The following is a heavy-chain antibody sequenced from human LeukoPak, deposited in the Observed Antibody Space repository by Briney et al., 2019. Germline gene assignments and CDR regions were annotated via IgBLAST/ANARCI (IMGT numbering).Heavy chain of an antibody. CDR2: ISNDGDNR. CDR1: GFTFNSYE. Sequence: GGSLRLSCTTSGFTFNSYEMSWVRQAPGKGLEWVATISNDGDNRNYADSVRGRFIVTRDNSKNTLYLQMDSLRGEDTAVYYCTRNSHGLAYWGQGTLVTVSS. V-gene: IGHV3-30*04. D-gene: IGHD3-3*02. J-gene: IGHJ4*02. CDR3: TRNSHGLAY.